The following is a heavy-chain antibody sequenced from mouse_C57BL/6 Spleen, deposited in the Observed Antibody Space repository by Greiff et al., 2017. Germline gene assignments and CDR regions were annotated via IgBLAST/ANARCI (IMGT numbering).Heavy chain of an antibody. CDR2: IYPGDGDT. Sequence: VQLQQSGPELVKPGASVKISCKASGYAFSSSWMNWVKQRPGKGLEWIGRIYPGDGDTNYNGKFKGKATLTSDKSSSTAYMQLSSLTSEDSAVYFCARDCSAGYGYFDYWGQGTTLTVSS. V-gene: IGHV1-82*01. D-gene: IGHD3-2*02. CDR3: ARDCSAGYGYFDY. CDR1: GYAFSSSW. J-gene: IGHJ2*01.